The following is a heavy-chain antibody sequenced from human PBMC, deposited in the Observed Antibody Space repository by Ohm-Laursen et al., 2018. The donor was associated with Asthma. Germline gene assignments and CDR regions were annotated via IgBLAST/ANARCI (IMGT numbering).Heavy chain of an antibody. CDR1: GGSVSGYY. CDR2: IYYSGLT. J-gene: IGHJ4*02. CDR3: ARGAFYYESTGYYFFDH. D-gene: IGHD3-22*01. V-gene: IGHV4-31*11. Sequence: TLSLTCAVSGGSVSGYYWSWIRQHPGKGLEWIGYIYYSGLTYSNPSLRSRVIISVDASKNQFSLNLTSVTAADTAVYYCARGAFYYESTGYYFFDHWGQGALVTVSS.